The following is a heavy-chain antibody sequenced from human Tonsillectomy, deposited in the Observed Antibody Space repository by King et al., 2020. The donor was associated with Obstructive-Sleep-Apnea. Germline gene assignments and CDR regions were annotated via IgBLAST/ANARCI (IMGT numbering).Heavy chain of an antibody. J-gene: IGHJ4*02. CDR1: GCSISSTNW. D-gene: IGHD2/OR15-2a*01. V-gene: IGHV4-4*02. CDR3: ASGNSTSPGY. Sequence: QLQESGPGLVKPSGTLSLTCAVSGCSISSTNWWSWVRQPPGKGLEWIGEIYHSGSTNYNPSLKNRVTISIDKSENQFSLKLTSMTAADTAVYYCASGNSTSPGYWGQGTLVTVSS. CDR2: IYHSGST.